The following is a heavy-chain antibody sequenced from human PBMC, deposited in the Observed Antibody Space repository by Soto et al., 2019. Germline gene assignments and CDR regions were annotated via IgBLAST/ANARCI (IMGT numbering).Heavy chain of an antibody. J-gene: IGHJ4*02. Sequence: ESGGGVVQPGRSLRLSCAASGFSFSDYGMHWIRQAPGKGLEWVAVISYDGSTIYYADSVKGRVTISRDNSKNTLFLQMSSVRGEDTAVYFCAKDARLSNGLVFDHWGQGTPISVSS. CDR1: GFSFSDYG. CDR3: AKDARLSNGLVFDH. V-gene: IGHV3-30*18. CDR2: ISYDGSTI. D-gene: IGHD6-19*01.